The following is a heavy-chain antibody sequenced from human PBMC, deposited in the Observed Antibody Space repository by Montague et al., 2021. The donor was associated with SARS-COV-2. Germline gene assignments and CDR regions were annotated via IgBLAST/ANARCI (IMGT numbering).Heavy chain of an antibody. Sequence: VSPGASISSDSLSWHWIRQSPSRGPEWLASTYYRSKWYNDSAPSVSGRATVKPDTSRNQFSLHLDSVTPEDTALYFCARKMDSSFDVWGKGTMVIVSS. V-gene: IGHV6-1*01. CDR1: GASISSDSLS. CDR2: TYYRSKWYN. J-gene: IGHJ3*01. CDR3: ARKMDSSFDV. D-gene: IGHD2-2*03.